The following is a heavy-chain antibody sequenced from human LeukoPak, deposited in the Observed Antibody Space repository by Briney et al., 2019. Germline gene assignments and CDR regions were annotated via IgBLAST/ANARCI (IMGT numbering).Heavy chain of an antibody. CDR3: VRDDMWSGYYYFDY. Sequence: SETLSLTCTVSGYFIRSGYYWAWSRQPPGRGLEWIGSIYHGGSAFYNPSLRSRVTISVDTSKNQFSLKLTSVTAADTAVYYCVRDDMWSGYYYFDYWDQGTLVTVSS. D-gene: IGHD3-3*01. V-gene: IGHV4-38-2*02. CDR1: GYFIRSGYY. J-gene: IGHJ4*02. CDR2: IYHGGSA.